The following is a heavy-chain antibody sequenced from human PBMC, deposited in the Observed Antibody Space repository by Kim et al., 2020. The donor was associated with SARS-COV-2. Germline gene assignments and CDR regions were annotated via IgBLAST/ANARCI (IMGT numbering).Heavy chain of an antibody. J-gene: IGHJ4*02. CDR2: INAGNGNT. CDR3: ARDGRITIFGVVIEGPFDY. Sequence: ASVKVSCKASGYTFTTYAMHWVRQAPGQRLEWMGWINAGNGNTKYSQKFQGRVTITRDTSASTAYMELSSLRSEDTAVYYCARDGRITIFGVVIEGPFDYWGQGTLVTVS. CDR1: GYTFTTYA. D-gene: IGHD3-3*01. V-gene: IGHV1-3*01.